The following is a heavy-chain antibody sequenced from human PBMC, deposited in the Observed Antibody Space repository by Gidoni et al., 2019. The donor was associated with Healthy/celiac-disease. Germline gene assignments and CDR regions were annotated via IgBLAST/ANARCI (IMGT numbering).Heavy chain of an antibody. CDR1: GRTFSSYA. J-gene: IGHJ3*02. CDR3: ARRPRSVDAFDI. Sequence: QVQLVQSGAEVKKPGSSVKVSCKASGRTFSSYAISWVRQAPGQGLEWMGGISPIFGTANYAQKFQGRVTITADKSTSTAYMELSSLRSEDTAVYYCARRPRSVDAFDIWGQGTMVTVSS. CDR2: ISPIFGTA. V-gene: IGHV1-69*06.